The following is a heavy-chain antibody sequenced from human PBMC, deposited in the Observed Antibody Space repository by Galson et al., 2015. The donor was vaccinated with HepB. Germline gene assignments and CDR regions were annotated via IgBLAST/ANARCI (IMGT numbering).Heavy chain of an antibody. J-gene: IGHJ4*02. V-gene: IGHV3-9*01. Sequence: SLRLSCAASGFTFDDYAMHWVRQAPGKGLEWVSGISWNSGSIGYADSVKGRFTISRDNAKNSLYLQMNSLRAEDTALYYCAKDNEGGDLGYSSGFHWGQGTLVTVSS. CDR2: ISWNSGSI. D-gene: IGHD3-22*01. CDR1: GFTFDDYA. CDR3: AKDNEGGDLGYSSGFH.